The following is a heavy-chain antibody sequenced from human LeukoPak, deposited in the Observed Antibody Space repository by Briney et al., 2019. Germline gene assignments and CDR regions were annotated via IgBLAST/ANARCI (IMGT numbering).Heavy chain of an antibody. CDR3: ARGGDIVVVPAVIFDY. Sequence: SQTLSLTCTVSGGSISSGGYYWSWIRQHPGKGLEWIGYIYYSGSTYYNPSLKSRVTISVDTSKNQFSLKLSSVTAADTAVYYCARGGDIVVVPAVIFDYWGQGTLVTVSS. CDR2: IYYSGST. D-gene: IGHD2-2*01. V-gene: IGHV4-31*03. J-gene: IGHJ4*02. CDR1: GGSISSGGYY.